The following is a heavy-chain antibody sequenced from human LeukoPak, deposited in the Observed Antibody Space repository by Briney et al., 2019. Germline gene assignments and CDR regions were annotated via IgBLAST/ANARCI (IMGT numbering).Heavy chain of an antibody. V-gene: IGHV4-59*01. D-gene: IGHD2-21*02. CDR1: GGSINNYY. CDR3: ARNYRGDDCFAFDF. Sequence: SETLSLTCTVSGGSINNYYWSWIRQPPGKGLEYIGYTHYSGSTNSNPSLKSRVTMSVDTSKNQFSLKLKSVTAADTAVYYCARNYRGDDCFAFDFWGQGTMVTVSS. CDR2: THYSGST. J-gene: IGHJ3*01.